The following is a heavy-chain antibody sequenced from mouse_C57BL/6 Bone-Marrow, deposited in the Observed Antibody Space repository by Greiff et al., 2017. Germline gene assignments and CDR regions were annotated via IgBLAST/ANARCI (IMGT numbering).Heavy chain of an antibody. Sequence: QVQLQQPGAELVKPGASVKMSCKASGYTFTSYWITWVKQRPGQGLEWIGDIYPGSGSTNYNEKFKSKATLTVDTSSSTAYMQLISRTSEDSAVYDCARPYYSNYWYFDVWGTGTTVTVSS. CDR2: IYPGSGST. CDR3: ARPYYSNYWYFDV. J-gene: IGHJ1*03. D-gene: IGHD2-5*01. CDR1: GYTFTSYW. V-gene: IGHV1-55*01.